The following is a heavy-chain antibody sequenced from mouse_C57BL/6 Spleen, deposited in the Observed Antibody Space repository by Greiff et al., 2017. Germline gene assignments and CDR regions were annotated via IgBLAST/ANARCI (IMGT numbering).Heavy chain of an antibody. V-gene: IGHV3-6*01. Sequence: EVKLQESGPGLVKPSQSLSLTCSVTGYSITSGYYWNWIRQFPGNKLEWMGYISYDGSNNYNPSLKNRISITRDTSKNQFFLKLNSVTTEDTATYYCARAGYYGDFDYWGQGTTLTVSS. CDR2: ISYDGSN. D-gene: IGHD1-1*01. CDR3: ARAGYYGDFDY. CDR1: GYSITSGYY. J-gene: IGHJ2*01.